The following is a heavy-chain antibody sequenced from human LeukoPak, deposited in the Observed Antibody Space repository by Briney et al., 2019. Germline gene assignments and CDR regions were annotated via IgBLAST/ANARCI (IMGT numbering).Heavy chain of an antibody. J-gene: IGHJ3*02. CDR3: ARGDYVWGSYRLQAFDI. CDR2: INPSGGST. Sequence: ASVKVSCKASGYTFTSYYMHWVRQAPGQGLEWMGIINPSGGSTSYAQKFQGRVTMTRDTSTSTVYMELSSLRSEDTAVYYCARGDYVWGSYRLQAFDIWGQGTMVTVSS. CDR1: GYTFTSYY. V-gene: IGHV1-46*01. D-gene: IGHD3-16*02.